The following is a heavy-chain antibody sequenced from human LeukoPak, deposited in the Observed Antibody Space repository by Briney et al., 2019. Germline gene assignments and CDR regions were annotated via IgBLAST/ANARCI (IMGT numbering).Heavy chain of an antibody. CDR1: GGSISSYY. D-gene: IGHD6-13*01. CDR3: ARDGGTVDTYSSSWYLDYYYMDV. V-gene: IGHV4-4*07. J-gene: IGHJ6*03. CDR2: IYTSGST. Sequence: EPSETLSLTCTVSGGSISSYYWSWIRQPAGRGLEWVGRIYTSGSTNYNPSLKSRVTMSVDTSKNQFSLKLSSVTAADTAVYYCARDGGTVDTYSSSWYLDYYYMDVWGKGTTVTISS.